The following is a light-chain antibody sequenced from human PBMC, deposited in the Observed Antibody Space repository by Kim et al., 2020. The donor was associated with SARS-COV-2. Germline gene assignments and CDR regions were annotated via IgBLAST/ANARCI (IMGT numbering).Light chain of an antibody. Sequence: DIQMTQSPSSLSASVGDRVTITCQASQDISNYLNWYQQKPGKAPKLLIYDASNLETGVPSRFSGSGSGTDFTFTISSLQPEDIATYYCQQYVNRRGLTFGGGTKVDI. J-gene: IGKJ4*01. CDR2: DAS. V-gene: IGKV1-33*01. CDR3: QQYVNRRGLT. CDR1: QDISNY.